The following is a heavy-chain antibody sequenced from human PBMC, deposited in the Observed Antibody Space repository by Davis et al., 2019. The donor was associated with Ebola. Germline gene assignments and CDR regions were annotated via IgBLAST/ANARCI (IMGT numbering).Heavy chain of an antibody. CDR2: INSDGSST. CDR1: GFTFSSYW. J-gene: IGHJ5*02. CDR3: ARVNAVTGYSRFDP. D-gene: IGHD3-9*01. V-gene: IGHV3-74*01. Sequence: PGGSLRLSCAASGFTFSSYWMHWVRQAPGKGLVWVARINSDGSSTSYADSVKGRFTISRDNAKNTLYLQMNSLRAEDTAGYHCARVNAVTGYSRFDPWGQGTLVTVSS.